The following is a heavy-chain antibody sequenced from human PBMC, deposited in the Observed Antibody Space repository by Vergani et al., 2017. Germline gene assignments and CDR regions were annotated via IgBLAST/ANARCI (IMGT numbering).Heavy chain of an antibody. CDR2: ISYDGSNK. J-gene: IGHJ4*02. V-gene: IGHV3-30-3*01. CDR1: GFTFSSYA. D-gene: IGHD6-19*01. Sequence: QVQLVESGGGVVQPGRSLRLSCAASGFTFSSYAMHWVRQAPGKGLEWVAVISYDGSNKYYADSVKGRFTISRDNSKNTLYLQMNSLRAEDTAVYYCAPAVAGTFDYWGQGTLVTVSS. CDR3: APAVAGTFDY.